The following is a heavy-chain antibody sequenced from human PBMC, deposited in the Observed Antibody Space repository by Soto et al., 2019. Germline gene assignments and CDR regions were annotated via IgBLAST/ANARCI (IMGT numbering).Heavy chain of an antibody. V-gene: IGHV1-69*06. CDR3: ASEIVVVVAATRYYGMDV. CDR2: IIPIFGTA. Sequence: VKPCCKERGGGKDSSASSWVQQSKGQGLEWMGGIIPIFGTANYAQKFQGRVTITADKSTSTAYMELSSLRSEDTAVYYCASEIVVVVAATRYYGMDVWGQATSVSVSS. CDR1: GGGKDSSA. D-gene: IGHD2-15*01. J-gene: IGHJ6*02.